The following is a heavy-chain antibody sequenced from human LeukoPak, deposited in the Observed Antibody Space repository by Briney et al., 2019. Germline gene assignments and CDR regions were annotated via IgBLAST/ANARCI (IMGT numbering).Heavy chain of an antibody. CDR2: IYPGDSDT. CDR1: GYSFTSYW. D-gene: IGHD3-10*01. Sequence: GESLKISCKGPGYSFTSYWIGWVRQMPGKGLEWMGIIYPGDSDTRYSPSFQGQVTISADKSISTAYLQWSSLTSEDTAVYYCARGYHRYYYGSGRWYNWFDPWGQGTLVTVSS. CDR3: ARGYHRYYYGSGRWYNWFDP. J-gene: IGHJ5*02. V-gene: IGHV5-51*01.